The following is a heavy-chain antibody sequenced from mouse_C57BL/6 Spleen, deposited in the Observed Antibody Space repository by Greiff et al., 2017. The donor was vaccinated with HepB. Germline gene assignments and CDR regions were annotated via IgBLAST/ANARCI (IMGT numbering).Heavy chain of an antibody. D-gene: IGHD2-5*01. J-gene: IGHJ4*01. V-gene: IGHV1-42*01. Sequence: EVQLMESGPELVKPGASVKISCKASGYSFTGYYMNWVKQSPEKGLEWIGEINPSTGGTTYNQKFKGKATLTVDKSSSTAYMQLKSLTSEDSAVYYCARNRAYYSNYDYAMDYWGQGTSVTVAS. CDR2: INPSTGGT. CDR3: ARNRAYYSNYDYAMDY. CDR1: GYSFTGYY.